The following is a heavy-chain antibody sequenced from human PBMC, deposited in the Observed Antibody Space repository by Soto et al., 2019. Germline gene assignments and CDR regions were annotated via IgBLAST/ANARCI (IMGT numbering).Heavy chain of an antibody. V-gene: IGHV4-4*02. Sequence: QVQLQESGPGLVKPSGTLSLTCAVSGGSISSSNWWSWVRQPPGKGLDWIGEIYHSGSTNYNPSLMSRVNISVDKSKNQFPLKLSSVPAADTAVYYCARCIAAAGPSDSWGQGTLVTVSS. D-gene: IGHD6-13*01. CDR2: IYHSGST. CDR1: GGSISSSNW. CDR3: ARCIAAAGPSDS. J-gene: IGHJ4*02.